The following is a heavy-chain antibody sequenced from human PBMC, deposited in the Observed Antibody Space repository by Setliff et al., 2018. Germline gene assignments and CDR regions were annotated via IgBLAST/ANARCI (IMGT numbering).Heavy chain of an antibody. V-gene: IGHV4-34*01. CDR2: INHSGGT. J-gene: IGHJ4*02. D-gene: IGHD3-22*01. Sequence: PSETLSLTCAVYGGSFSGYYWSWIRQPPGKGLEWIGEINHSGGTNYNPSLKSRVARSIDMSDNQFSLRLKSVTAADTAVYFCARGQDYYDPSGYYKLGYWGPGTLVTVSS. CDR1: GGSFSGYY. CDR3: ARGQDYYDPSGYYKLGY.